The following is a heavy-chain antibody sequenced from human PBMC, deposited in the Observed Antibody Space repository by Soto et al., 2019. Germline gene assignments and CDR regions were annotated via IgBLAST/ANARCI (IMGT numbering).Heavy chain of an antibody. V-gene: IGHV3-23*01. CDR3: AKAISGYNAPLDH. J-gene: IGHJ4*02. D-gene: IGHD1-20*01. CDR2: ITGSGDAT. Sequence: GGSLRLSCAASGFTFSSYAMNWVRQAPGKGLEWVSVITGSGDATYYADSVKGRFTISRDNSKNTLYVKMNSLRAEDTAVYYCAKAISGYNAPLDHWGQGTRVTVSS. CDR1: GFTFSSYA.